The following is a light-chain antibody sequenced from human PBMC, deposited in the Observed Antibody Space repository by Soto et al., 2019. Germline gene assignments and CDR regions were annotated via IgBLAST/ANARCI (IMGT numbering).Light chain of an antibody. CDR2: DAS. V-gene: IGKV1-33*01. J-gene: IGKJ2*01. Sequence: DIQMTQSPSSLSASVGARVTITCQASQDIKSNMNWLQQKPGEAPQLLIYDASKLETGVPSRFSGSGSGTDFTFTLTSLEPEDVATYFCQQYHYLPYTFGQGTKLEIK. CDR1: QDIKSN. CDR3: QQYHYLPYT.